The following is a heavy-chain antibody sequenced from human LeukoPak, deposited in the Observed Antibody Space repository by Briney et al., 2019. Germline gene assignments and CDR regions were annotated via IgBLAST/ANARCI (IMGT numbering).Heavy chain of an antibody. CDR1: AFSLGSNY. J-gene: IGHJ3*02. D-gene: IGHD3-22*01. CDR3: ARDRSSPYYYDSSGYYPNAFDI. V-gene: IGHV3-66*01. Sequence: GGSLRLSCAPSAFSLGSNYMTWVRQAPGKGLEWVSLIYSGGSTYYADSVRGRFTISRDNSKNTLYLQMNSLRAEDTAVYYCARDRSSPYYYDSSGYYPNAFDIWGQGTMVTVSS. CDR2: IYSGGST.